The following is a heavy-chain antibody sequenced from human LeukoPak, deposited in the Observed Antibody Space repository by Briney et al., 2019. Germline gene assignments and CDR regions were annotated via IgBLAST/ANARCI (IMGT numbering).Heavy chain of an antibody. CDR3: ARQTYYYASGSYAIDF. Sequence: GESLKISWKGSGYSFTTYWIGWVRQMPGKGLEWMGIIYPCDSDTRYSPSFQGQVTISADKSISTAYLQWSSLKASDTAIYYCARQTYYYASGSYAIDFWGQGTLVTVSS. CDR2: IYPCDSDT. V-gene: IGHV5-51*01. J-gene: IGHJ4*02. CDR1: GYSFTTYW. D-gene: IGHD3-10*01.